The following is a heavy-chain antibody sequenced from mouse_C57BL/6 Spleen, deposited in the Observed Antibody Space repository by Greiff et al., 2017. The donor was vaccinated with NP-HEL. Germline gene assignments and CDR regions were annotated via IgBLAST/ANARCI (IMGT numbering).Heavy chain of an antibody. Sequence: VQLQQSGAELVKPGASVKLSCKASGYTFTSYWMHWVKQRPGQGLEWIGMIHPNSGSTNYNEKFKSKATLTVDKSSSTAYMQLSSLTSEDSAVYYCARGDDYDDGDFDYWGQGTTLTVSS. CDR2: IHPNSGST. CDR3: ARGDDYDDGDFDY. J-gene: IGHJ2*01. CDR1: GYTFTSYW. D-gene: IGHD2-4*01. V-gene: IGHV1-64*01.